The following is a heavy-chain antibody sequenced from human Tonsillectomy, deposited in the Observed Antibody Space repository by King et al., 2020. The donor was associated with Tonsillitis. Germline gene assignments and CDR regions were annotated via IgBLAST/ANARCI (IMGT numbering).Heavy chain of an antibody. D-gene: IGHD3-3*01. J-gene: IGHJ6*02. CDR2: INPNSGGT. CDR1: VYTFTGYY. Sequence: VQLVQSGAEVKKPGASVKVSCKASVYTFTGYYMHWVRQAPGQGLEWMGWINPNSGGTNYAQKFQGRVTMTRDTSISTAYMELSRLRSDDTAVYYCARAKRFLEWLLTGHYGMDVWGQGTTVTVSS. V-gene: IGHV1-2*02. CDR3: ARAKRFLEWLLTGHYGMDV.